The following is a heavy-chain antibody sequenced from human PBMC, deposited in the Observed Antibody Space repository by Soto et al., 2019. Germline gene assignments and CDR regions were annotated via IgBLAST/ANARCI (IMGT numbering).Heavy chain of an antibody. CDR2: ISYDGSNK. D-gene: IGHD5-12*01. J-gene: IGHJ4*02. CDR1: GFTFSSYA. Sequence: GGSLRLSCAASGFTFSSYAMHWVRQAPGKGLEWVAVISYDGSNKYYADSVKGRFTISRDNSKNTLYLQMNSLRAEDTAVYYCARVWCIVATNCFDYWGQGTLVTVSS. CDR3: ARVWCIVATNCFDY. V-gene: IGHV3-30*04.